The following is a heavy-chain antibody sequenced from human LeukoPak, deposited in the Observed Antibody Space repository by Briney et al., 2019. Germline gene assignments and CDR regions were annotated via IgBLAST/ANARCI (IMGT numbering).Heavy chain of an antibody. CDR3: ARGYYDLLTGHVVTYYFDY. D-gene: IGHD3-9*01. V-gene: IGHV1-3*01. J-gene: IGHJ4*02. Sequence: ASVKVYCKASGYIFTNYAIHWVRQAPGQRLEWMGWINAGNGKANYSQKFRGRVTLTRDTSASTAYMELSSLRSADTAVYYCARGYYDLLTGHVVTYYFDYWGQGTLVTVSS. CDR2: INAGNGKA. CDR1: GYIFTNYA.